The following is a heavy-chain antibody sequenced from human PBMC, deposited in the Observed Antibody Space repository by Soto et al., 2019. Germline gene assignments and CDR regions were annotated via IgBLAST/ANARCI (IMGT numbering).Heavy chain of an antibody. J-gene: IGHJ3*02. CDR3: ARVRIEAAKGAYDI. D-gene: IGHD6-13*01. Sequence: QVQLVQSGAEVKKPGASVKVSCQASRYTFTGYYMHWVRQAPGQGLEWMGWINPNSGGTNYAQKFQGRVTVTRDTSLSTSYMELSRLRSDDTAVYYCARVRIEAAKGAYDIWRQGTMLTVSS. V-gene: IGHV1-2*02. CDR2: INPNSGGT. CDR1: RYTFTGYY.